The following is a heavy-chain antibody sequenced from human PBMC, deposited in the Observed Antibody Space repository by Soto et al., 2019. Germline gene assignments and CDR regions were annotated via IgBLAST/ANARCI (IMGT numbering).Heavy chain of an antibody. J-gene: IGHJ2*01. CDR1: GGSFSGYY. Sequence: QVQLQQWGAGLLKPSETLSLTCGVYGGSFSGYYWSWIRQPPGKGLEWIGEINHSGSTSYNPSLKRRVTVSVDTSKNQFSLRLNSVTAADTAVYYCARHDWGDYWVFDLWGRGTLVTVSS. CDR2: INHSGST. CDR3: ARHDWGDYWVFDL. D-gene: IGHD7-27*01. V-gene: IGHV4-34*01.